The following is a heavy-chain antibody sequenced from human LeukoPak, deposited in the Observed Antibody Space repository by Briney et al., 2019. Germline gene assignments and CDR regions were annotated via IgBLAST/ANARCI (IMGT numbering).Heavy chain of an antibody. CDR2: IHYSGRT. V-gene: IGHV4-31*03. D-gene: IGHD4-17*01. CDR3: ARATVTVSFDS. J-gene: IGHJ4*02. Sequence: SQTLSLTCTVSGDSVNSDAFYWSWIRQFPGKGLEWIGFIHYSGRTDYSPSLRSRITISLDTSNNHFSLNMTSVTAADTAVYYCARATVTVSFDSWAREPLSPSPQ. CDR1: GDSVNSDAFY.